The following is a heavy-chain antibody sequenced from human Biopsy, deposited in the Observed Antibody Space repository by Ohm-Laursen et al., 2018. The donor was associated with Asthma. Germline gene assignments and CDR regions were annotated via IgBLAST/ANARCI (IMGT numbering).Heavy chain of an antibody. V-gene: IGHV7-4-1*02. CDR1: GYTVTRYA. CDR2: INTNTGNP. Sequence: ASVKVSCKVSGYTVTRYAINWVRQAPGQGLEWMGRINTNTGNPTYAQGFTGRFVFSLDTSVNTAHLQISSLKAEDTAVYYCARMISYYHEMRAPFFDYWGQGTLVTVSS. J-gene: IGHJ4*02. CDR3: ARMISYYHEMRAPFFDY. D-gene: IGHD3-22*01.